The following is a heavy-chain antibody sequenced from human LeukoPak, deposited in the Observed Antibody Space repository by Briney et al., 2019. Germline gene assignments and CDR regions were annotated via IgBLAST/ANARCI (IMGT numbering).Heavy chain of an antibody. J-gene: IGHJ4*02. CDR3: ARGAYYYED. CDR1: GFTFSTFW. D-gene: IGHD3-22*01. Sequence: GGSLRLSCAASGFTFSTFWMNWVRQAPGKGLEWVASINQDESEKYYVDSVKGRFTISRDNAKNSLYLQMNSLRAEDTAVYYCARGAYYYEDWGQGTLVTVSS. CDR2: INQDESEK. V-gene: IGHV3-7*01.